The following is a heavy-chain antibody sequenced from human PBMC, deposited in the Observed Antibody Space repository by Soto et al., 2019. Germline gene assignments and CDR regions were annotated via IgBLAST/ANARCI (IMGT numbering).Heavy chain of an antibody. V-gene: IGHV3-30-3*01. J-gene: IGHJ6*02. D-gene: IGHD2-8*01. Sequence: GGSLRLSCAASGFAFSSYTMHWVRHAPGRGLEWLAVISYDGNSKYYADSVKGRFTVSRDNSNNSLSLQMNSLRAEDTAVYYCARPLFYNANPHYFYYGMDVWGQGTTVTVSS. CDR2: ISYDGNSK. CDR3: ARPLFYNANPHYFYYGMDV. CDR1: GFAFSSYT.